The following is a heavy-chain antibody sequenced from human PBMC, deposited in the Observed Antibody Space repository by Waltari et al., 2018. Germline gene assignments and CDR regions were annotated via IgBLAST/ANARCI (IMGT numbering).Heavy chain of an antibody. CDR2: INHKGKT. Sequence: QVQLQQWGAGLLKASETLSLTCGIHGGSFSGYYWSWIRQAPGKGLEWIGEINHKGKTNNNPSLKSRVTTSVDTSKNQFSLKLSSVTVADTAVYYCARGGLDYSDSTGFDSFDIWSQGTWVTVSS. J-gene: IGHJ3*02. D-gene: IGHD3-22*01. CDR3: ARGGLDYSDSTGFDSFDI. CDR1: GGSFSGYY. V-gene: IGHV4-34*01.